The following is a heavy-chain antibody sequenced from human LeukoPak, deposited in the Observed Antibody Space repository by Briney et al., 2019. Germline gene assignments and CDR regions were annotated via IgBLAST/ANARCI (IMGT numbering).Heavy chain of an antibody. J-gene: IGHJ3*02. CDR2: INPSGGST. Sequence: ASVKVSCKASGYTFTSYFMHWVRQAPGQGLEWMGIINPSGGSTSYAQKFQGRVTMTRDTSTSTVYMELSSLRSEDTAVYYCARFASWDAFDIWGQGTMVTVSS. CDR1: GYTFTSYF. V-gene: IGHV1-46*01. CDR3: ARFASWDAFDI.